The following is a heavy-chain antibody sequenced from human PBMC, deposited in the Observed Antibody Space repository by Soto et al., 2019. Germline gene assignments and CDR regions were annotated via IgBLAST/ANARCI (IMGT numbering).Heavy chain of an antibody. D-gene: IGHD6-13*01. CDR1: GFTFSSYG. CDR3: ANASIAAAEGGMDV. Sequence: PGGSLRLSCAASGFTFSSYGMHWVRQAPGKGLEWVAVISYDGSNKYYADSVKGRFTISRDNSKNTLYLQMNSLRAEDTAVYYCANASIAAAEGGMDVWGQGTTVTVSS. J-gene: IGHJ6*02. CDR2: ISYDGSNK. V-gene: IGHV3-30*18.